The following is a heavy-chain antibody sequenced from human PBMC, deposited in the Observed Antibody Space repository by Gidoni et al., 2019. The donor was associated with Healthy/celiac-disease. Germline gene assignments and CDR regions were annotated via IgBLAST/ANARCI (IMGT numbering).Heavy chain of an antibody. CDR2: INHSGST. CDR3: ARAEPVVPAAPFDY. CDR1: GGSFSGYY. J-gene: IGHJ4*02. V-gene: IGHV4-34*01. Sequence: QVQLQQWGAGLLKPSETLSLTCAVYGGSFSGYYWSWIRQPPGKGLEWIGEINHSGSTNYNPSLKSRVTISVDTSKKQFSLKLSSVTAADTAVYYCARAEPVVPAAPFDYWGQGTLVTVSS. D-gene: IGHD2-2*01.